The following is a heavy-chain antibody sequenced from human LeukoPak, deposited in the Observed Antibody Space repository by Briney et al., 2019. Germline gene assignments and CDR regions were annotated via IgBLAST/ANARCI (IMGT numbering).Heavy chain of an antibody. V-gene: IGHV3-23*01. Sequence: GGSLRLSCAASGFTFSSYAMSWVRQAPGKGLEWVSTISASDGSTFYADSVKGRFTISRDNSKNTLYLQMSSLRVEDTAVYFCAKDLYGDYVGDYWGQGTLVTVSS. J-gene: IGHJ4*02. CDR3: AKDLYGDYVGDY. D-gene: IGHD4-17*01. CDR2: ISASDGST. CDR1: GFTFSSYA.